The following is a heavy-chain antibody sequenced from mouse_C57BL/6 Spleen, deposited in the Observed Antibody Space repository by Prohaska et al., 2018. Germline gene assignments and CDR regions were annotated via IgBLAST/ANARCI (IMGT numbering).Heavy chain of an antibody. V-gene: IGHV1-64*01. D-gene: IGHD1-1*01. CDR3: SRGENYYGSNPFAY. CDR2: IHPKSGST. J-gene: IGHJ3*01. CDR1: GYTFTSYW. Sequence: QVQLQQPGAELVKPGASVQLSCKASGYTFTSYWMHWVKQRPGQGLEWIGMIHPKSGSTNYNEKFKSKAPLTVEKSSSPAYMQLSSLTSEDSAVYYWSRGENYYGSNPFAYWGQGTLVTVSA.